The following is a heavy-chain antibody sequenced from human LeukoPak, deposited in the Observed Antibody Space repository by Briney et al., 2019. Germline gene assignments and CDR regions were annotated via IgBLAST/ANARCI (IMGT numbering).Heavy chain of an antibody. D-gene: IGHD3-3*01. CDR2: IYPGDSDT. Sequence: PGESLKISCKGSGYSFTSYWIGWVRQLPGKGLEWMGIIYPGDSDTRYSPSFQGQVTISADKSISTAYLQWSSLKASDTAMYYCARGTYYDFWSGSHTNNWLDPWGQGTLVTVSS. CDR3: ARGTYYDFWSGSHTNNWLDP. CDR1: GYSFTSYW. J-gene: IGHJ5*02. V-gene: IGHV5-51*01.